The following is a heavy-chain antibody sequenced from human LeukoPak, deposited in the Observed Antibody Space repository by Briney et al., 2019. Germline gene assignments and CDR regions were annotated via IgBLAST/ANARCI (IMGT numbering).Heavy chain of an antibody. CDR3: ARGHRIVVVTATMYYFDY. CDR1: GYSFTSYD. V-gene: IGHV1-8*01. Sequence: EASVKVSCKASGYSFTSYDINWVRQATGQGLEWMGWMNPNSGNTGYAQKFQGRVTMTRNTSISTAYMELSSLRSEDTAVYYCARGHRIVVVTATMYYFDYWGQGTLVTVSS. CDR2: MNPNSGNT. J-gene: IGHJ4*02. D-gene: IGHD2-21*02.